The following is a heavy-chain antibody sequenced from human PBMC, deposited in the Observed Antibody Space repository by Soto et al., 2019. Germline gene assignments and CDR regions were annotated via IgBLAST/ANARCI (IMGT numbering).Heavy chain of an antibody. D-gene: IGHD3-22*01. Sequence: PSETLTLTCTFSVGSISSGGYYWSWIRQHPGKGLEWIGYIYYSGSTYYNPSLKSRVTISVDTSKNQFSLKLSSVTAADTAVYYCARDRMYYDSRGPFDYWGQGTMVTVSS. CDR2: IYYSGST. J-gene: IGHJ4*02. CDR1: VGSISSGGYY. CDR3: ARDRMYYDSRGPFDY. V-gene: IGHV4-31*03.